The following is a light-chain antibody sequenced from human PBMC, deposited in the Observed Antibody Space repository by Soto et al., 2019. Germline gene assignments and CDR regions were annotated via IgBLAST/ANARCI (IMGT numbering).Light chain of an antibody. CDR3: QQYGSSPMYT. V-gene: IGKV3-20*01. CDR2: GAS. J-gene: IGKJ2*01. Sequence: EIVLTQSPGTLSLSPGERATLSCRASQSVSSSYLAWYQQKPGQAPRLLIYGASSRAAGIPDRFSGSGSWTDFNLTISRLEPEDFAVYYCQQYGSSPMYTFGQGTKLEIK. CDR1: QSVSSSY.